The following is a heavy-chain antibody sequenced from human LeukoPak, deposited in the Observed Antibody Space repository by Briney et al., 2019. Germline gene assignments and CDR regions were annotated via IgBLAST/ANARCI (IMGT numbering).Heavy chain of an antibody. CDR3: ARSASRYFDWFDY. J-gene: IGHJ4*02. Sequence: GESLKISCKGSGYSFTNYWIGWVRQMPGKGLEWMGIFYPGDSDTRYIPSFQGQVTISADKSINTAYLQRSSLKASDTAIYYCARSASRYFDWFDYWGQGTLVTVSS. V-gene: IGHV5-51*01. CDR1: GYSFTNYW. D-gene: IGHD3-9*01. CDR2: FYPGDSDT.